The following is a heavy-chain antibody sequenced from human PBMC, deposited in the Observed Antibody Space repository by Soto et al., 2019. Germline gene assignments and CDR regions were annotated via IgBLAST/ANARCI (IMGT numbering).Heavy chain of an antibody. CDR3: ARESYYGSGVTVVGY. CDR1: GGSISNFY. J-gene: IGHJ4*02. V-gene: IGHV4-59*01. CDR2: IYYSGTT. D-gene: IGHD3-10*01. Sequence: PSETLSLTCTVSGGSISNFYWSWIRQPPGKGLEWIGYIYYSGTTSYNPSLNSRVTISVDTSKNQFSLKLNSVTAADTAVYYCARESYYGSGVTVVGYWGMETLFTVYS.